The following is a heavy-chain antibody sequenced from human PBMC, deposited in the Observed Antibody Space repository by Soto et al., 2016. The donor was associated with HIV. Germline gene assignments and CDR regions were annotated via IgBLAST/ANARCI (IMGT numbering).Heavy chain of an antibody. CDR3: ASAVRYCSGGSCYRDAFDI. J-gene: IGHJ3*02. Sequence: EVQLVESGGGLVQPGGSLRLSCAASGFTFSSYWMHWVRQAPGKGLVWVSRINSDGSSTSYADSVKGRFTISRDNAKNTLYLQMNSLRAEDTAVYYCASAVRYCSGGSCYRDAFDIWAKGQWSPSLQ. CDR2: INSDGSST. V-gene: IGHV3-74*01. CDR1: GFTFSSYW. D-gene: IGHD2-15*01.